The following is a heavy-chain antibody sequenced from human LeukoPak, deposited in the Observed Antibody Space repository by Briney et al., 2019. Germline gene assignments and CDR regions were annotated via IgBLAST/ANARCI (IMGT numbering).Heavy chain of an antibody. J-gene: IGHJ4*02. CDR1: GGSISSYY. V-gene: IGHV4-4*07. CDR3: ARDDSSSWMGYFDY. D-gene: IGHD6-13*01. CDR2: IYTSGST. Sequence: PSETLFLTCTVSGGSISSYYWSWIRQPAGKGLEWIGRIYTSGSTNYNPSLKSRVTMSVDTSKNQFSLKLSSVTAADTAVYYCARDDSSSWMGYFDYWGQGTLVTVSS.